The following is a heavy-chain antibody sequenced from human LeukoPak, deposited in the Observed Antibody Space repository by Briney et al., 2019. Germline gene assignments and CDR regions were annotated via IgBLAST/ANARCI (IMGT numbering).Heavy chain of an antibody. V-gene: IGHV1-46*01. D-gene: IGHD5-12*01. CDR3: ARSDIVATITDY. CDR1: GYTFTSYY. J-gene: IGHJ4*02. Sequence: ASVKVSCKASGYTFTSYYMHWVRQAPGQGLEWMGIIYPSGGSTSYAQKFQGRVTMTRDTSTSTIYMDLSSPTSEDTAVYYCARSDIVATITDYWGQGTLVTVSS. CDR2: IYPSGGST.